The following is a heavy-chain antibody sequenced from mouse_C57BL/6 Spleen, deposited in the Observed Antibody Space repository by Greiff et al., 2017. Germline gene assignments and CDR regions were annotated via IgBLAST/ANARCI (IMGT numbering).Heavy chain of an antibody. V-gene: IGHV1-72*01. Sequence: QVQLKQPGAELVKPGASVKLSCKASGYTFTSYWMHWVKQRPGRGLEWIGRIDPNSGGTKYNEKFKSKATLTVDKPSSTAYMQRSSLTSEDSAVYYCASEGSGGKLFDYWGQGTTLTVSS. CDR2: IDPNSGGT. CDR3: ASEGSGGKLFDY. D-gene: IGHD2-1*01. CDR1: GYTFTSYW. J-gene: IGHJ2*01.